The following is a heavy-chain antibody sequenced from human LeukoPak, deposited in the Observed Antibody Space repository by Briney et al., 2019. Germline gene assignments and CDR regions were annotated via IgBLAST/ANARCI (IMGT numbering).Heavy chain of an antibody. CDR1: GFTFSSHS. D-gene: IGHD3-10*01. Sequence: PGGSLRLSCAASGFTFSSHSMNWVRQAPGKGLEWVSSISSSSSYIYYADSVKGRFTISRDNAKNSLYLQMNSLRAEDTAVYYCARDSGREVLLWFGELTHYYYGMDVWGKGTTVTVSS. V-gene: IGHV3-21*01. J-gene: IGHJ6*04. CDR3: ARDSGREVLLWFGELTHYYYGMDV. CDR2: ISSSSSYI.